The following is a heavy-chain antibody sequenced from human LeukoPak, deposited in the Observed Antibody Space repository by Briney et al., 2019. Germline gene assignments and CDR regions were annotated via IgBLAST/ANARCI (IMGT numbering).Heavy chain of an antibody. V-gene: IGHV1-2*02. CDR1: GYPFIGNY. CDR3: ARGRYSSGWYVSYYFDY. D-gene: IGHD6-19*01. CDR2: INPNSGGT. Sequence: ASVKVSCKASGYPFIGNYIHWVRQAPGQGLEWMGWINPNSGGTQYSQKFQGRVTLTRDTSISTAYMELSRLRSDDTAVYYCARGRYSSGWYVSYYFDYWGQGTLVTVSP. J-gene: IGHJ4*02.